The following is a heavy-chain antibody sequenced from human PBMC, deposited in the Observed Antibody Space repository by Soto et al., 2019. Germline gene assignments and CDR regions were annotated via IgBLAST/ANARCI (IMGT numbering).Heavy chain of an antibody. CDR3: ATVYCTNGVCYEYFQH. Sequence: SETLSLTCTVSGGSISSGDYYWSWIRQPPGKGLEWIGYIYYSGSTYYNPSLKSRVTISVDTSKNQFSLKLSSVTAADTAVYYCATVYCTNGVCYEYFQHWGQGTLVTAPQ. D-gene: IGHD2-8*01. V-gene: IGHV4-30-4*01. CDR2: IYYSGST. CDR1: GGSISSGDYY. J-gene: IGHJ1*01.